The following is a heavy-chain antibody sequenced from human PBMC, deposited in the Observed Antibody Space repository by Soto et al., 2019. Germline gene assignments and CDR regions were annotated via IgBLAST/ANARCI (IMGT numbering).Heavy chain of an antibody. D-gene: IGHD3-3*01. CDR3: TIGHYAEY. Sequence: PGGSLRRSCAPSGFTFNTFWLSWVRQAAGKWLEWVATIKPDGSAKDYVASVKGRFTISRDNAKNSLFLQTNSLRAADTAVYYSTIGHYAEYWYPGTLVTTFS. V-gene: IGHV3-7*01. CDR1: GFTFNTFW. J-gene: IGHJ4*02. CDR2: IKPDGSAK.